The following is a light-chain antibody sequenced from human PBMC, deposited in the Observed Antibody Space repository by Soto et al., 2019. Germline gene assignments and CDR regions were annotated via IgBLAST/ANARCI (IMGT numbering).Light chain of an antibody. J-gene: IGLJ1*01. CDR3: QSYDSSLSQGV. V-gene: IGLV1-40*01. Sequence: QSVLTQPPSVSGAPGQRVTISCTGSISNIGAGYDVHWYQQLPGTAPKLLIYGNSNRPSGVPDRFSGSKSGTSASLAITGLQAEDEADYYCQSYDSSLSQGVFGTGTKVTVL. CDR2: GNS. CDR1: ISNIGAGYD.